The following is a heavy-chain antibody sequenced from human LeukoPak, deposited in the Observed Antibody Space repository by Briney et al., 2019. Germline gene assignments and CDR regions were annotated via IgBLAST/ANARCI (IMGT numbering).Heavy chain of an antibody. V-gene: IGHV3-23*01. CDR3: ARDIQLST. D-gene: IGHD5-24*01. Sequence: PGGSLRLSCAASGFTFSDSAMTWVRQDPGKGLDWVSLISFSGANTYYADSVKGRFTISRDNSKDTLFLQMNSLRAEDTAIYYCARDIQLSTWGLGTMVTVSS. CDR2: ISFSGANT. CDR1: GFTFSDSA. J-gene: IGHJ3*01.